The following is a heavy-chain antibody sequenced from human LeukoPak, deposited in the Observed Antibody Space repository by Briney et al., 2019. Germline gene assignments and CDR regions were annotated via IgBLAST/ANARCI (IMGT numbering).Heavy chain of an antibody. Sequence: ASVKVSCKASGYTLTSYDINWVRQATGQGLEWMGWMNPNSGRTGYAQNFQGRITITRNTSISTAYMELSSLRSEDTAVYCCTRVVTMIVVDINWFDPWGQGTLVTVSS. V-gene: IGHV1-8*01. J-gene: IGHJ5*02. CDR1: GYTLTSYD. CDR2: MNPNSGRT. D-gene: IGHD3-22*01. CDR3: TRVVTMIVVDINWFDP.